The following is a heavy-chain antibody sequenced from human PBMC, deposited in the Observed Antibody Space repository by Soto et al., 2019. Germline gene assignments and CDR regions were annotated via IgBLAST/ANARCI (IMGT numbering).Heavy chain of an antibody. V-gene: IGHV3-7*03. J-gene: IGHJ6*02. Sequence: GVSLRLSCAASGLTFNNYWMTWVRQPLGKGNERVANINKDGSDRNYVDSVKGRFSVSRDNAKNSLYLQMNSLRVEDTAMYYCTRWNYAMDVCGQGTTVTVSS. CDR2: INKDGSDR. CDR1: GLTFNNYW. CDR3: TRWNYAMDV.